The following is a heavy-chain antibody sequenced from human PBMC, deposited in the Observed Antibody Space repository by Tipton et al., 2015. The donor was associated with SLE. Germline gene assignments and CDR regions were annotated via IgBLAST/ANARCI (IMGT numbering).Heavy chain of an antibody. CDR2: IYYSGST. J-gene: IGHJ2*01. CDR3: ARALCGGGSCFDWYFDL. CDR1: GGSISSYY. V-gene: IGHV4-59*01. D-gene: IGHD2-15*01. Sequence: TLSLTCTVSGGSISSYYWSWIRQPPGKGLEWIGYIYYSGSTNYNPSLKSRVTISVDTSKNQFSLKLSSVTAADTAVYYCARALCGGGSCFDWYFDLWGRGTLVTVSS.